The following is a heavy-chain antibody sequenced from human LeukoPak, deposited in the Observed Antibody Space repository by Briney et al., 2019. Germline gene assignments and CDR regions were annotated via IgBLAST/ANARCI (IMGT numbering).Heavy chain of an antibody. D-gene: IGHD3-10*01. CDR3: AKDFYGSGSYYFDY. CDR1: GFTFGSYA. V-gene: IGHV3-23*01. Sequence: GGSLRLSCAASGFTFGSYAMSWVRQAPGKGLEWVSAISGSGGSTYYADSVKGRFTISRDNSKNTLYLQMNSLRAEDTAVYYCAKDFYGSGSYYFDYWGQGTLVTVSS. CDR2: ISGSGGST. J-gene: IGHJ4*02.